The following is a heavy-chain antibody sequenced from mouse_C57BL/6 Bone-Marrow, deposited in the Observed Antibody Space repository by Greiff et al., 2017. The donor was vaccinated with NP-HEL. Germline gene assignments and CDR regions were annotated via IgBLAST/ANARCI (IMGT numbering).Heavy chain of an antibody. D-gene: IGHD2-1*01. V-gene: IGHV5-15*01. J-gene: IGHJ4*01. CDR3: ARRVTYYYAMDD. CDR2: ISNLAYSI. CDR1: GFTFSDYG. Sequence: EVQLVESGGGLVQPGGSLKLSCAASGFTFSDYGMAWVRQAPRKGPEWVAFISNLAYSIYYADTVTGRFTISRENAKNTLYLEMSSLRSEDTAMYYCARRVTYYYAMDDWGQGTSVTVSS.